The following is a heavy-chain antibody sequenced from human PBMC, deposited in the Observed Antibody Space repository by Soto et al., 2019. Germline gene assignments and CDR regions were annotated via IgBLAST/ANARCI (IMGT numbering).Heavy chain of an antibody. CDR3: ARGGRGPDIVVVVAATRWFDP. V-gene: IGHV4-34*01. CDR2: INHSGST. CDR1: GLSFSGYY. Sequence: SETLSLPCAVYGLSFSGYYWSWIRQPPGKGLEWIGEINHSGSTNYNPSLKSRVTISVDTSKNQFSLKLSSVNAADTGVYYCARGGRGPDIVVVVAATRWFDPWGQGTLVTVS. D-gene: IGHD2-15*01. J-gene: IGHJ5*02.